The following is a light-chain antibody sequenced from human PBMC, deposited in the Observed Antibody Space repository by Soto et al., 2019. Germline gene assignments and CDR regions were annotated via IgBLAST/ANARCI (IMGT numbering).Light chain of an antibody. CDR3: SSYTSRSTVV. J-gene: IGLJ2*01. CDR1: SSDVGGYNY. V-gene: IGLV2-14*01. Sequence: QSALTQPASVSGSPGQSITISCTGTSSDVGGYNYVSWYQQHPGKAPKLMIYDVSNRPSGVSNRFSGSKSGNTASLTISGLQDEDEADYYCSSYTSRSTVVFGGGTKVTVV. CDR2: DVS.